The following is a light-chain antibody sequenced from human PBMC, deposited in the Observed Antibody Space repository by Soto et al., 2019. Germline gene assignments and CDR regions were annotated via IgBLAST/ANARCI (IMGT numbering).Light chain of an antibody. V-gene: IGKV1-5*01. Sequence: DIQMTQSPSTLSASVGDRVTITCRASQSISSWCAWYQQKPGKAPKLLIYDASSLESGVPSRFSGSGSGTEFTLTISSLQPDDFATYYCQQYNSYSRTFGGGTKVEIK. CDR1: QSISSW. J-gene: IGKJ4*01. CDR3: QQYNSYSRT. CDR2: DAS.